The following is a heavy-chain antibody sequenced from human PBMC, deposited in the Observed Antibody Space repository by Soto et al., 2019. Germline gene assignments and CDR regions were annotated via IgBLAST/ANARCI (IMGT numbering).Heavy chain of an antibody. J-gene: IGHJ3*02. D-gene: IGHD3-10*01. Sequence: QVQLVQSGAEVKKPGTSVKVSCKASGYIFSNYYMHWVRQAPGQGLEWMGVFNPSGDATHYAQGFPGRVSVTRDTSTSTVYMELSTLTSEDTAVYYCARRGMSKIGFDTWGQGTMVTVSS. CDR1: GYIFSNYY. CDR3: ARRGMSKIGFDT. CDR2: FNPSGDAT. V-gene: IGHV1-46*01.